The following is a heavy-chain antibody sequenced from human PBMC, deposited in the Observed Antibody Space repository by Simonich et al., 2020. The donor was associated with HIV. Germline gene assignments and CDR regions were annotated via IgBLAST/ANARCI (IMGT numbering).Heavy chain of an antibody. Sequence: QLQLQESGPGLVKPSETLSLTCTVSGGSISSSSYYWGWIRQPPGKGLEWIGSVDDSGSTDYNPSLKSRVTISVDTSKNQFSLKLSSVTAADTAVYYCARLRIVVPATITYWGQGTLVTVSS. V-gene: IGHV4-39*01. CDR3: ARLRIVVPATITY. CDR2: VDDSGST. D-gene: IGHD2-2*02. J-gene: IGHJ4*02. CDR1: GGSISSSSYY.